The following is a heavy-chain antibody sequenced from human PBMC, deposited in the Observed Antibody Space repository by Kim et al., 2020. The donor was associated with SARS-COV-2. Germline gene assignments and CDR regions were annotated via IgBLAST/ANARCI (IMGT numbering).Heavy chain of an antibody. CDR2: TYYRSKWYN. V-gene: IGHV6-1*01. CDR3: ARAVTIFGVVGACGMDV. D-gene: IGHD3-3*01. Sequence: SQTLSLTCAISGDSVSSNSAAWNWIRQSPSRGLEWLGRTYYRSKWYNDYAVSVKSRITINPDTSKNQFSLQLNSVTPEDTAVYYCARAVTIFGVVGACGMDVWGQGTTVTVSS. CDR1: GDSVSSNSAA. J-gene: IGHJ6*02.